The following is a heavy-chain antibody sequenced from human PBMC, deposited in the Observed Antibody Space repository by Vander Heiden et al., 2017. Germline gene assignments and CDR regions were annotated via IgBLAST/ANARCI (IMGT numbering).Heavy chain of an antibody. V-gene: IGHV4-34*01. CDR2: INHSGST. Sequence: QVQLQPWCAGLLTPSETLSLTCAVYGGSFSGYYCSWFRTPPGKGLEWLGEINHSGSTNYNPALKSRVTISVDTSKNQFSLKLSAVTAADTAVYYCASFWHRNDYGWGSYRYGDYWGQGTLVTVSS. CDR3: ASFWHRNDYGWGSYRYGDY. D-gene: IGHD3-16*02. CDR1: GGSFSGYY. J-gene: IGHJ4*02.